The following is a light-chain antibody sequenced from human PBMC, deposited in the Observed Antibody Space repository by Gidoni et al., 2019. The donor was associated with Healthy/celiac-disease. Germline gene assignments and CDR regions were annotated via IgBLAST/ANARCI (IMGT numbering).Light chain of an antibody. V-gene: IGKV3-20*01. CDR1: QSVSSSY. CDR3: QQYGSSPPLT. J-gene: IGKJ4*01. CDR2: GAS. Sequence: EIVLTQSPGILSLPPGERATLPCRASQSVSSSYLAWYQQKPGQAPRLLIYGASSRATGIPDRFSGSGSGTDFTLTISRLEPEDFAVYYCQQYGSSPPLTFGGGTKVEIK.